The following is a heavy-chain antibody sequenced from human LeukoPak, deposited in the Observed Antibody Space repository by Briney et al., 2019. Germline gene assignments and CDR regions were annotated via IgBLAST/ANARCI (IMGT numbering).Heavy chain of an antibody. J-gene: IGHJ4*02. D-gene: IGHD3-10*01. CDR2: TNSDGRST. CDR3: ARGANYYGSGSYYNPQYYFDY. CDR1: GFTFNNFW. V-gene: IGHV3-74*01. Sequence: PGGSLRLSCAASGFTFNNFWMHWVRQTPGKGLVWVSRTNSDGRSTSYADSVKGRFTISRDNAKNTLYLQMNSLRAEDTAVYYCARGANYYGSGSYYNPQYYFDYWGQGTLVTVSS.